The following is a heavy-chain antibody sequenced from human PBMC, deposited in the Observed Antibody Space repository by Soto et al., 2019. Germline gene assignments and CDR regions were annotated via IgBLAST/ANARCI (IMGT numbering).Heavy chain of an antibody. Sequence: PGGSLRLSCAASGFTFSSYSMNWVRQAPGKGLEWVSSISSSSSYIYYADSVKGRFTISRDNAKNSLYLQMNSLRAEDTAVYYCAREVDGGFDWKYYYYYYGMDVWGQGTTVTVSS. V-gene: IGHV3-21*01. CDR2: ISSSSSYI. D-gene: IGHD3-9*01. J-gene: IGHJ6*02. CDR3: AREVDGGFDWKYYYYYYGMDV. CDR1: GFTFSSYS.